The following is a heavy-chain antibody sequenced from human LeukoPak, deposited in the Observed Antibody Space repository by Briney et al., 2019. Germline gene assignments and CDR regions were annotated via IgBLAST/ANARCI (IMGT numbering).Heavy chain of an antibody. Sequence: PSETLSLTCTVSGGSISSSSYYWSWIRQPPGKGLEWIGYIYYSGSTNYNPSLKSRVTISVDTSKNQFSLKLSSVTAADTAVYYCASVSYYDFWSGYYFFDYWGQGTLVTVSS. CDR2: IYYSGST. CDR1: GGSISSSSYY. CDR3: ASVSYYDFWSGYYFFDY. J-gene: IGHJ4*02. D-gene: IGHD3-3*01. V-gene: IGHV4-61*01.